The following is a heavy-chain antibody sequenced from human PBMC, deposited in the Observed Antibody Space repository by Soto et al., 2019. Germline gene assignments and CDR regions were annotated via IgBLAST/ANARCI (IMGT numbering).Heavy chain of an antibody. CDR1: GFTFSDYA. D-gene: IGHD2-8*02. CDR3: EKGALPPG. J-gene: IGHJ4*02. CDR2: ITGSAGST. V-gene: IGHV3-23*01. Sequence: GGSLRLSCAASGFTFSDYAMSWVRQATGKGLEWVSGITGSAGSTYYADSVKGRFTISRDNSKNTLHLQMDSLRAEDTAVYYWEKGALPPGGGQETLVPVSS.